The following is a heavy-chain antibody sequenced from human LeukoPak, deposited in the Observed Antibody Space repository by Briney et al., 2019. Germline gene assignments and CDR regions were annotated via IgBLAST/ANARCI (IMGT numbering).Heavy chain of an antibody. V-gene: IGHV3-30-3*01. CDR1: GFTFSSYA. J-gene: IGHJ4*02. CDR2: ISYDGSNK. D-gene: IGHD2-15*01. CDR3: ARAYCSGGSCELDY. Sequence: GGSMRLSCAASGFTFSSYAMHWVRQAPGKGLEWVGVISYDGSNKYYADSVKGRFTISRDNSKNTLYLQMNSLRAEDTAVYYCARAYCSGGSCELDYWGQGTLVTVSS.